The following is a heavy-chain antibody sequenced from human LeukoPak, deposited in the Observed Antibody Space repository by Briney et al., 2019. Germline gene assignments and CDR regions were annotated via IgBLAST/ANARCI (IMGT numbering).Heavy chain of an antibody. D-gene: IGHD6-13*01. CDR1: GGTFSSYA. Sequence: ASVKVSCKASGGTFSSYAISWVRQAPGQGLEWMGGIIPIFGTANYAQKFQGRVTITTDESTSTAYMELSSLRSEDTAVYYCARVTAAAGTVSDYWGQGTLVTVSS. V-gene: IGHV1-69*05. J-gene: IGHJ4*02. CDR3: ARVTAAAGTVSDY. CDR2: IIPIFGTA.